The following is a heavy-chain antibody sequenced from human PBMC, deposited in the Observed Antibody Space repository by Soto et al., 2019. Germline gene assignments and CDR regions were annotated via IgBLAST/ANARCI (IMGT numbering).Heavy chain of an antibody. CDR3: VRDMQLWRLDS. CDR1: GLTFRSYW. V-gene: IGHV3-74*03. J-gene: IGHJ4*02. CDR2: INTDGSVA. Sequence: GGSLILSCAPPGLTFRSYWMHWVRQAPGKGLVWVSRINTDGSVAMYVDSVKDRYTIYRDNAKNTLYLHMNSLRAEDTAVYYCVRDMQLWRLDSWGQGT. D-gene: IGHD2-21*01.